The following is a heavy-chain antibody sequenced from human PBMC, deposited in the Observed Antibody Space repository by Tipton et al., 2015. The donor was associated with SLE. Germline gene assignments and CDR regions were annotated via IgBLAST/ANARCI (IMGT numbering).Heavy chain of an antibody. CDR2: IKQDGSEK. CDR1: GFTFSSYW. J-gene: IGHJ3*02. D-gene: IGHD3-10*01. V-gene: IGHV3-7*01. CDR3: ARGGAYYYGSGSRAPDAFDI. Sequence: YLRLSCAASGFTFSSYWMSWVRQAPGKGLEWVANIKQDGSEKYYVDSVKGRFTISRDNAKNSLYLQMNSLRAEDTAVYYCARGGAYYYGSGSRAPDAFDIWGQGTMVTVSS.